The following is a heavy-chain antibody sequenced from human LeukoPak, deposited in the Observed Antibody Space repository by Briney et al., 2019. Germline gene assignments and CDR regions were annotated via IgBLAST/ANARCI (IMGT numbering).Heavy chain of an antibody. CDR3: ARDYPASYQYGYGSSDY. CDR2: INPNSGGT. D-gene: IGHD5-18*01. CDR1: GYTFTGYY. V-gene: IGHV1-2*06. J-gene: IGHJ4*02. Sequence: ASVKVSCKASGYTFTGYYMHWVRQAPGQGLEWMGRINPNSGGTNYAQKFQGRVTMTRDTSISTAYMELSRLRSDDTAVYYCARDYPASYQYGYGSSDYWGQGTLVTVSS.